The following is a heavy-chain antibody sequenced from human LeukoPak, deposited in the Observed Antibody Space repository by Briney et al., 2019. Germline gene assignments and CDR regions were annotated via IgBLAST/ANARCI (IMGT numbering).Heavy chain of an antibody. J-gene: IGHJ5*02. D-gene: IGHD2/OR15-2a*01. Sequence: GGSLRLSCAASGFIFSAYNMVWVRQAPGKGLEWVARISGSSFNYINYAYSVKGRFTVSRDNARNSLYLQMNSLRVEDTGVYYCARGDDYLPFDHWGQGNLVTVSS. CDR3: ARGDDYLPFDH. CDR1: GFIFSAYN. CDR2: ISGSSFNYI. V-gene: IGHV3-21*01.